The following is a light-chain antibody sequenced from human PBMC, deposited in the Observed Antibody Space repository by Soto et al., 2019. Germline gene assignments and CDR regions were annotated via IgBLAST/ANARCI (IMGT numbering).Light chain of an antibody. Sequence: QSVLTQPASVSGSPGQSITISCTGTSSDVGGFDYVSWYQQQPGQVPKLMIYEVSKRPSGVPDRFSGSKSGNTASLTVSGLQAEDEADYYCISYAGNNIFVFGTGTKVTV. J-gene: IGLJ1*01. CDR1: SSDVGGFDY. V-gene: IGLV2-8*01. CDR3: ISYAGNNIFV. CDR2: EVS.